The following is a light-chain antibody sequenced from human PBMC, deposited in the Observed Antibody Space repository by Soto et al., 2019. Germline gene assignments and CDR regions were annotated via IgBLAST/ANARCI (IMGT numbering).Light chain of an antibody. CDR2: DAS. V-gene: IGKV3-11*01. CDR3: QQRYYWPRT. J-gene: IGKJ2*01. CDR1: QSVSSY. Sequence: DIVLTQSPATLSLSPGERATLSCRASQSVSSYLAWYQQKPGQAPRLLIYDASNRATGIPARFSGSGSGTDFTLTISSLEPEDFAVYYWQQRYYWPRTFGQGTKLEIK.